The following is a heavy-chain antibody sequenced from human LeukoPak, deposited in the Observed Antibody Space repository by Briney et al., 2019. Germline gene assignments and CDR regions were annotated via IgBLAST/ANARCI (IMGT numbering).Heavy chain of an antibody. CDR3: ARGLRRYSKAFPFDY. V-gene: IGHV4-34*01. CDR1: GGSFSDYY. CDR2: INHSGNT. Sequence: SETLSLTCAVYGGSFSDYYWSWIRQPPGKGLAWVGEINHSGNTIYNPSLKSRVTISVDTSKNQFSLRLSSVTAADTTVYYCARGLRRYSKAFPFDYWGQGTLVTVSS. D-gene: IGHD5-18*01. J-gene: IGHJ4*02.